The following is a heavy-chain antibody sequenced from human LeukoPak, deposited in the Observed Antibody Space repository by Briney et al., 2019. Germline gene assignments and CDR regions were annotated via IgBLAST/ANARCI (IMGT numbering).Heavy chain of an antibody. D-gene: IGHD3-10*01. Sequence: GGSLRLSCVASGFTFSTYAMHWVRQAPGKGLEWVSGISWNSGYIDYADSVRGRFTISRDNAKNSLYLEMNSLRAEDTALYYCAKVRMVRGINHFDDWGQGTLVTVSS. CDR1: GFTFSTYA. J-gene: IGHJ4*02. V-gene: IGHV3-9*01. CDR2: ISWNSGYI. CDR3: AKVRMVRGINHFDD.